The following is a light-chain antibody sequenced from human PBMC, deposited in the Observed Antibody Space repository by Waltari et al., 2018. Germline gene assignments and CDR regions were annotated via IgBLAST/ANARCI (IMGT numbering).Light chain of an antibody. CDR1: QTISTY. Sequence: DIQMTQSPSSLSAPVGDRVTITCRASQTISTYLNWYQQKPGKAPKLLMFAASTLQSGVPSRFSGSGSGTDFTLTINSLQPEDFATYYCQQSYNNPYTFGQGTKLEIK. CDR3: QQSYNNPYT. V-gene: IGKV1-39*01. J-gene: IGKJ2*01. CDR2: AAS.